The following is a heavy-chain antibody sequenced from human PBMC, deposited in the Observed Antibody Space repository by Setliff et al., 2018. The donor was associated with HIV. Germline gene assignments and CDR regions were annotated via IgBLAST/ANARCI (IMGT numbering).Heavy chain of an antibody. D-gene: IGHD6-13*01. Sequence: SETLSLTCTVSGGSISSSSYYWGWIRQPPGKGLEWIGSIYYSGSTYYNPSLKSRVTISVDTSKNQFSLRLSSVTAADTAVYYCARSLSSWYFYWGQGTLVTVSS. CDR2: IYYSGST. V-gene: IGHV4-39*07. CDR3: ARSLSSWYFY. J-gene: IGHJ4*02. CDR1: GGSISSSSYY.